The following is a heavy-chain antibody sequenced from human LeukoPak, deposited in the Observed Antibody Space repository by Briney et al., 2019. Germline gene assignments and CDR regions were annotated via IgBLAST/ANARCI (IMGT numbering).Heavy chain of an antibody. CDR1: GGSISSYY. V-gene: IGHV4-59*01. D-gene: IGHD5-18*01. J-gene: IGHJ4*02. CDR2: IYYSGST. Sequence: SETLSLTCTVSGGSISSYYWSWIRQPPGKGLEWIGYIYYSGSTNYNPSLKSRVTISVDTSKNQFSLKLSSVTAADTAVYYCARQVGYSYGANLVDFWGQGTLVTVSS. CDR3: ARQVGYSYGANLVDF.